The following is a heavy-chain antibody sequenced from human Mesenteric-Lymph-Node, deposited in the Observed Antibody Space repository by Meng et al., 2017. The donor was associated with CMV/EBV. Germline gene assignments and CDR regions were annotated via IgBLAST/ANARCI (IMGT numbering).Heavy chain of an antibody. D-gene: IGHD3-16*02. CDR2: IIPIFSKT. CDR1: GCTFSSYA. Sequence: SVKVSCKASGCTFSSYAISWVRQAPGQGLEWMGSIIPIFSKTNYAQSFQGRVTIIRNESTSTAYMELNSLRSEDTAVYYCARGQLSHTLCYDYYGMDVWGQGTTVTVSS. J-gene: IGHJ6*02. CDR3: ARGQLSHTLCYDYYGMDV. V-gene: IGHV1-69*05.